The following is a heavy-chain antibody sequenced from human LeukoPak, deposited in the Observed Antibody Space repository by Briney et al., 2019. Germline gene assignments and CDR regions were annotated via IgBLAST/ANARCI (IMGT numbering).Heavy chain of an antibody. J-gene: IGHJ4*02. CDR2: INPSGGST. CDR3: ARGRGEGVYYDFWSGYYTEPFDY. V-gene: IGHV1-46*01. D-gene: IGHD3-3*01. Sequence: ASVKVSCKASGYTFTSYYMHWVRQAPGQGLEWMGIINPSGGSTSYAQKFQGRVTMTRDTSTSTVYMELSSLRSEDTAVYYCARGRGEGVYYDFWSGYYTEPFDYWGQGTLVTVSS. CDR1: GYTFTSYY.